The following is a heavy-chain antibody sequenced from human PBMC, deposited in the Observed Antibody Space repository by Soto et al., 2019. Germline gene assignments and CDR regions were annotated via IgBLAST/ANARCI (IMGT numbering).Heavy chain of an antibody. D-gene: IGHD6-13*01. Sequence: KQSQTLSLTCAISGDSVSSNSAAWNWIRQSPSRGLEWLGRTYYRSKWYNDYAVSVKSRITINPDTSKNQFSLQLNSVTPEDTAVYYCAMVAAGRGKSGYFDYWGQGTLVTVSS. V-gene: IGHV6-1*01. CDR1: GDSVSSNSAA. CDR3: AMVAAGRGKSGYFDY. CDR2: TYYRSKWYN. J-gene: IGHJ4*02.